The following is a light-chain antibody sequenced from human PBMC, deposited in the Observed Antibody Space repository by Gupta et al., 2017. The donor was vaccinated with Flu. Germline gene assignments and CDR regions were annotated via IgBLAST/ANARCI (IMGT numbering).Light chain of an antibody. CDR3: QTWVTGIQV. CDR1: SGHSSYA. V-gene: IGLV4-69*01. Sequence: QLVLTQSPSASASLGASVKLTCTLSSGHSSYAIAWHQQQPEKGPRYLMKVNSDGSHNKGDGIPDHFSGSSSGAERYLTISSLQSEDEADYYCQTWVTGIQVFGGGTKLTVL. J-gene: IGLJ3*02. CDR2: VNSDGSH.